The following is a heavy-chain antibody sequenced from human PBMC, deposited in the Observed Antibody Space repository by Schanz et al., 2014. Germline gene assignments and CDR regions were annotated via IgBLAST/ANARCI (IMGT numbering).Heavy chain of an antibody. CDR3: ARGREVVAKIFDV. Sequence: VQLVESGGGVVQPGRSLRLSCAASGFTFSSFGMNWVRQAPGKGLEWVSYISSSSSTIYYADSVKGRFTISRDNAKNSLYLQMNSLRAEDTGVYYCARGREVVAKIFDVWGRGTMVTVSS. CDR1: GFTFSSFG. J-gene: IGHJ3*01. CDR2: ISSSSSTI. D-gene: IGHD3-22*01. V-gene: IGHV3-48*01.